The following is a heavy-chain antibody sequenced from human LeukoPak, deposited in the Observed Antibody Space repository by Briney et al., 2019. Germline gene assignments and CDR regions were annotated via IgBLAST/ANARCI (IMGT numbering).Heavy chain of an antibody. V-gene: IGHV4-30-4*01. J-gene: IGHJ5*02. CDR1: GGSISSGDYY. D-gene: IGHD2-21*02. Sequence: PSETLSLTCTVSGGSISSGDYYWSWIRQPPGKDLEWIGYIYYSGSTYYNPSLKSRVTISVGTSKNQLSLKLSSVTAADTAVYYCASLLRLAYCGGDCYSYWFDPWGQGTLVTVSS. CDR2: IYYSGST. CDR3: ASLLRLAYCGGDCYSYWFDP.